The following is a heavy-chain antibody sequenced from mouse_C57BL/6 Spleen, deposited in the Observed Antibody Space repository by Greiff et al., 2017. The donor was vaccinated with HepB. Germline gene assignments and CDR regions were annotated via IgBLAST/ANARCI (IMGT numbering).Heavy chain of an antibody. D-gene: IGHD2-4*01. CDR2: INPNNGGT. CDR1: GYTFTDYN. CDR3: ARGGLRRGFAY. Sequence: VQLKESGPELVKPGASVKMSCKASGYTFTDYNMHWVKQSHGKSLEWIGYINPNNGGTSYNQKFKGKATLTVNKSSSTAYMALRSLTSEDSAVYYCARGGLRRGFAYWGQGTLVTVSA. V-gene: IGHV1-22*01. J-gene: IGHJ3*01.